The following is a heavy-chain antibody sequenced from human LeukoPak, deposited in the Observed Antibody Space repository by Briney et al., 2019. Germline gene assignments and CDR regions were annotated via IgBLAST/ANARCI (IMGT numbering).Heavy chain of an antibody. CDR3: ASRDYPLAHDY. J-gene: IGHJ4*02. Sequence: ASVTLSFTSSGYAFTFSYMHWVRQAPGQGLEWMGWINPTSGVTIYAQKFQGRVTMTRDTSITTAYMQLRRLRSDDTAVYYCASRDYPLAHDYWGQGALVTVSS. CDR1: GYAFTFSY. CDR2: INPTSGVT. V-gene: IGHV1-2*02. D-gene: IGHD4-11*01.